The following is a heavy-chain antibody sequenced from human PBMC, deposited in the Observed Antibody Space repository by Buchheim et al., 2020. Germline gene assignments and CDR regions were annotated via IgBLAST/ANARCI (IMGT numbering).Heavy chain of an antibody. V-gene: IGHV3-23*01. CDR1: GFTFSSYV. J-gene: IGHJ2*01. D-gene: IGHD5-18*01. CDR3: AKDGYRYGTDWYFDL. CDR2: MSDSGGSI. Sequence: EVQLLESGGGWVQPGGSLRLSCAASGFTFSSYVMSWVRPAPGKGLEWVSSMSDSGGSIYYVDSVKGRFTISRDNSKNTLPLQMNSLRVEDTAVYYCAKDGYRYGTDWYFDLWGRGTL.